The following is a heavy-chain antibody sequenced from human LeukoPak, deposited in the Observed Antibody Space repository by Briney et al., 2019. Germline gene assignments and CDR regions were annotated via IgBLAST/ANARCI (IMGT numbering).Heavy chain of an antibody. CDR2: ISSSSSYI. J-gene: IGHJ6*03. V-gene: IGHV3-21*01. D-gene: IGHD6-13*01. CDR3: ARGPDDGSWYVLGYYYYYYMDV. Sequence: GGSLRLSCAASGFTFSSYSMNWVRQAPGKGLEWVSSISSSSSYIYYADSVKGRFTISRDNAKNSLYLQMNSLRAEDTAVYYCARGPDDGSWYVLGYYYYYYMDVWGKGTTGTVSS. CDR1: GFTFSSYS.